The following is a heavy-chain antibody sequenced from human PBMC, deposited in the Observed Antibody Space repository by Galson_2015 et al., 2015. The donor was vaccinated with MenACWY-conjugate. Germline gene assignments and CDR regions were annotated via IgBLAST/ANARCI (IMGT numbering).Heavy chain of an antibody. CDR3: ARDLRFLEWFPPYWYFDL. Sequence: SVKVSCKASGYTFTSYGISWVRQAPGQGLEWMGWISAYNGNTNYAQKLQGRVTMTTDTSKSTAYMELSSLRSDDTAVYYCARDLRFLEWFPPYWYFDLWGRGTLVTVSS. J-gene: IGHJ2*01. CDR2: ISAYNGNT. CDR1: GYTFTSYG. V-gene: IGHV1-18*01. D-gene: IGHD3-3*01.